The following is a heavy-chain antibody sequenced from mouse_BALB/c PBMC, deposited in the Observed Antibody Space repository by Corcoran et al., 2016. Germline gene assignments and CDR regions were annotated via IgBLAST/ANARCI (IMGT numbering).Heavy chain of an antibody. V-gene: IGHV14-1*02. CDR1: GFNIKDYY. J-gene: IGHJ3*01. CDR2: IDPENGNT. Sequence: EVQVQQSGAELVRPGACVKLSCKASGFNIKDYYMHWVKQRPEQGLEWIGWIDPENGNTIYDPKFQGKARITADTSSNTAYLQLSSLTSEDTAVYYCARGRPWFAYWGQGTLVTVSA. CDR3: ARGRPWFAY.